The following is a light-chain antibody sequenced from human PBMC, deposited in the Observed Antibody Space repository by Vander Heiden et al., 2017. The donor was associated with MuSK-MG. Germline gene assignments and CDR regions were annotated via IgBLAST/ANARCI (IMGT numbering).Light chain of an antibody. V-gene: IGKV1-39*01. J-gene: IGKJ3*01. CDR3: QQRDSTPRT. CDR2: AAS. CDR1: HSISSY. Sequence: DIQMTQSPSSLSASVGDRVTITCRASHSISSYLNWYQQKPGKAPKLLIYAASRLQSGVPSRFSGSGSGTDFTLTISRLQPEDFATYYCQQRDSTPRTFGHGTKVDIK.